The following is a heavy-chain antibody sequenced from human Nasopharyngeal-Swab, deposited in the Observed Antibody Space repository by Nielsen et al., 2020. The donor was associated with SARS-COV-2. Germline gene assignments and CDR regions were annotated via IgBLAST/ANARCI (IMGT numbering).Heavy chain of an antibody. CDR1: EYSFTSYW. V-gene: IGHV5-51*01. CDR3: TRQKIRKHIVVVTAIWDAFDI. D-gene: IGHD2-21*02. J-gene: IGHJ3*02. Sequence: GESLKISCKGSEYSFTSYWISWVRQMPGKGLEWMGIIYPGDSDTRYSPSFQGQVTISADKSISTAYLQWSSLKASDTAMYYCTRQKIRKHIVVVTAIWDAFDIWGQGTRVTVSS. CDR2: IYPGDSDT.